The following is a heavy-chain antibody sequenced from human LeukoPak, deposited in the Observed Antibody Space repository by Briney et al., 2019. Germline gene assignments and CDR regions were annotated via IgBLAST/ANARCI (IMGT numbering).Heavy chain of an antibody. Sequence: PGGSLRLSCAASGFTFSSYAMSWVRQAPGKGLEWVSAISGSGGSTYYADSVKGRFTISRDNSKNTLCLQMNSLRAEDTAVYYCAKDISNPAMVYVFDYWGQGTLVTVSS. V-gene: IGHV3-23*01. D-gene: IGHD5-18*01. CDR2: ISGSGGST. CDR3: AKDISNPAMVYVFDY. J-gene: IGHJ4*02. CDR1: GFTFSSYA.